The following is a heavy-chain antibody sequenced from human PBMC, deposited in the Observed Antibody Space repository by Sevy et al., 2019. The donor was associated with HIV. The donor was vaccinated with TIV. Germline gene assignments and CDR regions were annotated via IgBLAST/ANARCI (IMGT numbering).Heavy chain of an antibody. D-gene: IGHD1-26*01. CDR3: TKNPAVGSYYYMDV. CDR2: VSGSGAST. CDR1: GLMFSSYA. V-gene: IGHV3-23*01. Sequence: GGSLRLSCAASGLMFSSYAMSWIRQAPGKGLEWVSSVSGSGASTYYADSVKGRFTISRDNSKNTLYLQMSSLRVEDTAVYYCTKNPAVGSYYYMDVWGKRTTVTVSS. J-gene: IGHJ6*03.